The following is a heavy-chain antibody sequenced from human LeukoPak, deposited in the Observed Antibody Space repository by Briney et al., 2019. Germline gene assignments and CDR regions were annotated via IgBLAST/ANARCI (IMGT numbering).Heavy chain of an antibody. CDR3: AKDRVKVAY. D-gene: IGHD2-15*01. V-gene: IGHV3-23*01. Sequence: PGGSLRLSCAACGFIFNTYAMSWVRQAPGKGLEWVSGISYNGGHTYYADSVKGRFTISRDNSRNTLYLQMNSLRVDDTAVYYCAKDRVKVAYWGQGTLVTVSS. CDR2: ISYNGGHT. J-gene: IGHJ4*02. CDR1: GFIFNTYA.